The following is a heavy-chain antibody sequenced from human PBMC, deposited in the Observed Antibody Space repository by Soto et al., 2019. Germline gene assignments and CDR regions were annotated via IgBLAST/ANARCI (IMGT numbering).Heavy chain of an antibody. CDR2: ISAHNGNT. CDR3: ARGRYGDY. V-gene: IGHV1-18*01. Sequence: QVHLVQSGAEVKKPGASVKVSCKASGYTFTSYGITWVRQAPGQGLEWMGWISAHNGNTDYVQKLQDRVIVTRDTSTSTAYMELRSLRSDDTAVYYCARGRYGDYWGQGALVTVSS. D-gene: IGHD1-1*01. CDR1: GYTFTSYG. J-gene: IGHJ4*02.